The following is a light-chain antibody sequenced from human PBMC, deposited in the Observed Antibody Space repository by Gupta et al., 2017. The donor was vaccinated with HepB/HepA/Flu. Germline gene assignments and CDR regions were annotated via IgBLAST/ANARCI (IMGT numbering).Light chain of an antibody. V-gene: IGLV2-14*03. CDR1: SSDVSTYNS. CDR2: DVS. J-gene: IGLJ2*01. Sequence: QSAVSPPASVSVSSGQSNTISCTGTSSDVSTYNSVSWYQQHPGNAPKLMIFDVSNRPSGVSDRFSGSKSGNTASLTISGLQAEDEADYYCSSYTSTITVVFGGGTRLTVL. CDR3: SSYTSTITVV.